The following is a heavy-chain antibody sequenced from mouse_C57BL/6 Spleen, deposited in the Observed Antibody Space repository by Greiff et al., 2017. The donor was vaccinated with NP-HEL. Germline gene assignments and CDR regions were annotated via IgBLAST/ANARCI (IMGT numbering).Heavy chain of an antibody. CDR1: GYSFTGYY. J-gene: IGHJ4*01. D-gene: IGHD3-2*02. CDR2: INPSTGGT. CDR3: ARSLRGAMDY. Sequence: VQLKQSGPELVKPGASVKISCKASGYSFTGYYMNWVKQSPEKSLEWIGEINPSTGGTTYNQKFKAKATLTVDKSSSTAYMQLKSLTSEDSAVYYCARSLRGAMDYWGQGTSVTVSS. V-gene: IGHV1-42*01.